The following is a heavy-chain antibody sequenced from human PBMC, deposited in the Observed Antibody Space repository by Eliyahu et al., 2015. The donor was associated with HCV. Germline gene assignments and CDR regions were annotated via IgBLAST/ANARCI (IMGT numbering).Heavy chain of an antibody. CDR1: GFSFTTRG. V-gene: IGHV3-33*01. CDR3: ARDSGRGWFLDY. Sequence: QVQLVESGGGVVQPGRSLRLSCEASGFSFTTRGMPWVRQAPGKGLGWVAVIWHDGSNEYYADSVKGRFTISRDISKSTVYLQMNSLTADDTAVYYCARDSGRGWFLDYWGQGILVTVSS. D-gene: IGHD6-19*01. J-gene: IGHJ4*02. CDR2: IWHDGSNE.